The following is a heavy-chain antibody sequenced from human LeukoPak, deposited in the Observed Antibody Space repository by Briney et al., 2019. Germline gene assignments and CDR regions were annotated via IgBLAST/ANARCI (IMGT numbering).Heavy chain of an antibody. Sequence: PGGSLRLSCKGSGYSFTRYWIGWVRQMPGKGLEWMGIIYPGDSDTRYSPSFQGQVTISADKSISTAYLQWSSLKASDTAMYYCARVYCSGGSCYPFDYWGQGTLVTVSS. V-gene: IGHV5-51*01. D-gene: IGHD2-15*01. J-gene: IGHJ4*02. CDR3: ARVYCSGGSCYPFDY. CDR2: IYPGDSDT. CDR1: GYSFTRYW.